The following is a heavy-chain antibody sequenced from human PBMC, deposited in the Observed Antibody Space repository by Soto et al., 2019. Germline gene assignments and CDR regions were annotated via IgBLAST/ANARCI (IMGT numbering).Heavy chain of an antibody. CDR3: ARDRVFSGHDYYYYYGMDV. Sequence: SETLSLTCTVSGGSISSYYWSWIRQPPGKGLEWIGYIYYSGSTNYNPSLKSRVTISVDTSKNQFSLKLSSVTAADTAVYYCARDRVFSGHDYYYYYGMDVWGQGTTVTVSS. J-gene: IGHJ6*02. D-gene: IGHD6-25*01. CDR1: GGSISSYY. CDR2: IYYSGST. V-gene: IGHV4-59*01.